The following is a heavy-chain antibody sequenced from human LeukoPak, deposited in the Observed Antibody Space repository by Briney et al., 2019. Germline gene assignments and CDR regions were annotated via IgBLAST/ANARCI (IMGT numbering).Heavy chain of an antibody. Sequence: GGSLRVSCAASGFTVSSNYMSWVRQAPGKGLEWVSVIYSGGSTYYADSVKGRFTISRDNSKNTLYLQMNSLRAEDTAVYYCARSQTESFYSYFDYWGQGTLVTVSS. V-gene: IGHV3-66*01. CDR3: ARSQTESFYSYFDY. D-gene: IGHD2-15*01. CDR1: GFTVSSNY. J-gene: IGHJ4*02. CDR2: IYSGGST.